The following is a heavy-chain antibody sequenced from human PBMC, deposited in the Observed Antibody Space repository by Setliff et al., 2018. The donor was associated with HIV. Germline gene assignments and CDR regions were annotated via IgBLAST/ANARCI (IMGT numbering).Heavy chain of an antibody. CDR2: INTNSWIP. J-gene: IGHJ6*03. D-gene: IGHD3-3*01. CDR3: ARDSSEYFDFSSGDFHYMDV. Sequence: EASVKVSCKASGYSFSRFSINWVRQAPGQGLEWMGWINTNSWIPTYAQGFTGRFVFSLDTTVRTAYLEISDLRADGTGVYYCARDSSEYFDFSSGDFHYMDVWGKGTTVTVSS. CDR1: GYSFSRFS. V-gene: IGHV7-4-1*02.